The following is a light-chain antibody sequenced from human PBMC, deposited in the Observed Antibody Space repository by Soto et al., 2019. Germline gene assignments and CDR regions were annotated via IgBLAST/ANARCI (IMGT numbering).Light chain of an antibody. Sequence: QSALTQPASVSGSPGQSIAITCTGTNSDVGAFNYVSWYQQHPDKAPKLMIYEVSNRPSGVSNRFSGSKSVNTATLTISGLQTEDEADYYCSSYTTSSPQVFVPSSKLPVL. V-gene: IGLV2-14*03. CDR3: SSYTTSSPQV. CDR2: EVS. CDR1: NSDVGAFNY. J-gene: IGLJ1*01.